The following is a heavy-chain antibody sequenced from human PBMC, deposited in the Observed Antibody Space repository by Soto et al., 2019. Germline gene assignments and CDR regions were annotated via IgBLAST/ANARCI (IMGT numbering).Heavy chain of an antibody. CDR2: ISSSSSYI. D-gene: IGHD2-15*01. CDR3: ARDGTGYCSGGSCYPGFDY. V-gene: IGHV3-21*01. J-gene: IGHJ4*02. CDR1: GFTFSSYS. Sequence: VQLVESGGGLVKPGGSLRLSCAASGFTFSSYSMNWVRQAPGKGLEWVSSISSSSSYIYYADSVKGRFTISRDNAKNSLYLQMNSLRAEDTAVYYCARDGTGYCSGGSCYPGFDYWGQGTLVTVSS.